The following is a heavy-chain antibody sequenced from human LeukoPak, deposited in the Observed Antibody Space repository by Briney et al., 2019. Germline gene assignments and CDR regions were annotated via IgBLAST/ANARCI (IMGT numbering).Heavy chain of an antibody. CDR3: ARHRGYSYGYRDY. D-gene: IGHD5-18*01. Sequence: PGGSLRLSCAASGFTFSSYWMSWVRQAPGKGLEWVANINQDGSEKYYVDSVKGRFTMSRDNAKNSLYLQVNSLRAEDTAVYYCARHRGYSYGYRDYWGQGTLVTVSS. CDR1: GFTFSSYW. CDR2: INQDGSEK. V-gene: IGHV3-7*01. J-gene: IGHJ4*02.